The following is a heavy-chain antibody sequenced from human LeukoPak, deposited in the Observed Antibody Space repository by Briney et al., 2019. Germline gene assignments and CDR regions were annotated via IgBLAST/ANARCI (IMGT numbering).Heavy chain of an antibody. D-gene: IGHD3-22*01. CDR2: IYHSGST. CDR1: GYSISSGYY. J-gene: IGHJ3*02. Sequence: SETLSLTCTVSGYSISSGYYWGWIRQPPGKGLEWIGSIYHSGSTYYNPSLKSRVTISVDTSKNQFSLKLSSVTAADTAVYYCARFGYYYDSSGYYVENDAFDIWGQGTMVTVSS. V-gene: IGHV4-38-2*02. CDR3: ARFGYYYDSSGYYVENDAFDI.